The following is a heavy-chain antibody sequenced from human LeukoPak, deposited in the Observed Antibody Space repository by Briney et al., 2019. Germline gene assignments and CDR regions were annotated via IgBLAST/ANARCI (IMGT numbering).Heavy chain of an antibody. J-gene: IGHJ4*02. CDR2: ISGGGEST. CDR3: ARRSGRRYEY. D-gene: IGHD5-24*01. CDR1: GFIFRSYE. Sequence: PGGSLRLSCAASGFIFRSYEMNWVRHAPGRGLEWVSHISGGGESTVYPDAVKGRFTISRDNAKNSLYLQMNSLRVEDTGIYYCARRSGRRYEYWGQGVLVTVSP. V-gene: IGHV3-48*03.